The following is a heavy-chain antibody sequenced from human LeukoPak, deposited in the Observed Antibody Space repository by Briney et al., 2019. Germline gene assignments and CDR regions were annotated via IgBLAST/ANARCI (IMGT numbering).Heavy chain of an antibody. J-gene: IGHJ3*02. Sequence: GGSLRLSCAASGFTFSSYAMSWVRQAPGKGLEWVSTISGRGDSTYYADSVKGRFTISRDNSKNTLYLQMNSLRAEDTAVYYCAREGGVTDDAFDIWGQGTMVTVSS. CDR2: ISGRGDST. V-gene: IGHV3-23*01. D-gene: IGHD3-16*01. CDR3: AREGGVTDDAFDI. CDR1: GFTFSSYA.